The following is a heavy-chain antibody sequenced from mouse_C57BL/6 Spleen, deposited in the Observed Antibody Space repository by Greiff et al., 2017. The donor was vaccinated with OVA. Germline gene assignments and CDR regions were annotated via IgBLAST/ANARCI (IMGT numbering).Heavy chain of an antibody. V-gene: IGHV1-72*01. CDR1: GYTFTSYW. J-gene: IGHJ4*01. Sequence: QVQLQQPGAELVKPGASVKLSCKASGYTFTSYWMHWVKQRPGRGLEWIGRIDPNSGGTKYNEKFKSKATLTVDKPSSTAYMQLSSLTSEDSAVYYCAKEVITTVVARDYAMDYWGQGTSVTVSS. CDR3: AKEVITTVVARDYAMDY. D-gene: IGHD1-1*01. CDR2: IDPNSGGT.